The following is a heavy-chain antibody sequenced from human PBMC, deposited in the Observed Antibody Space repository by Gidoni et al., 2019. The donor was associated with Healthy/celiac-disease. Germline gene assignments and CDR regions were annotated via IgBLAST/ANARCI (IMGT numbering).Heavy chain of an antibody. V-gene: IGHV3-23*01. J-gene: IGHJ4*02. CDR3: LVYGTTQFYFDY. CDR1: GSNFRNYV. Sequence: DVQLLESGGRLVLPWGSLRLSCAASGSNFRNYVMSWVRQAPGKGLEWVSTISGSNGTTYYEESVKGRFTLSRDNSKNTLFLQMNSQRAEDTALYCCLVYGTTQFYFDYWGQGTLVTVSS. CDR2: ISGSNGTT. D-gene: IGHD2-8*01.